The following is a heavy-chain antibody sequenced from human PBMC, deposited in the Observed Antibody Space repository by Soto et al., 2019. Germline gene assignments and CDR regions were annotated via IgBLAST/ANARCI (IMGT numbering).Heavy chain of an antibody. CDR1: GFTFSSYA. J-gene: IGHJ6*02. V-gene: IGHV3-30-3*01. CDR2: ISYDGSNK. Sequence: PGGSLRLSCAASGFTFSSYAMHWVRQAPGKGLEWVAVISYDGSNKYYADSVKGRFTISRDNSKNTLYLQMNSLRAEDTAVYYCAISRHYYDFWSGPSYYGMDVWGQGTTVTVSS. D-gene: IGHD3-3*01. CDR3: AISRHYYDFWSGPSYYGMDV.